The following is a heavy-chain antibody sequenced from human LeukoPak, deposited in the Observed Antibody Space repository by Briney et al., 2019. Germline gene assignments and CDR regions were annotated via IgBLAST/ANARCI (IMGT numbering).Heavy chain of an antibody. CDR2: IRYDGSNK. Sequence: PGGSLRLSCAASGFTFSSYGMHWVRQAPGKGLEGVAFIRYDGSNKYYADSVKGRFTISRDNSKNTLYLQMNSLRAEDTAVYYCAKDRGSSWYVDYYYMDVWGKGTTVTVSS. V-gene: IGHV3-30*02. CDR3: AKDRGSSWYVDYYYMDV. CDR1: GFTFSSYG. D-gene: IGHD6-13*01. J-gene: IGHJ6*03.